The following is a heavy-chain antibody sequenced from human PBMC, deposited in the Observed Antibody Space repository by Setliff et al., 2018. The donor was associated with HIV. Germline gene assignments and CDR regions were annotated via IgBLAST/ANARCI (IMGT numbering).Heavy chain of an antibody. CDR2: IYYSGTT. Sequence: SSETLSLTCAVYGGSFSGYYWSCIRQPPGKGLEWIGSIYYSGTTYYNPSLKSRVTISVDTSKNQFSLKLSSVTAADTAVYYCARRIDNSGSFPDKNWFDTWGQGSLVTVSS. D-gene: IGHD3-10*01. V-gene: IGHV4-34*01. CDR1: GGSFSGYY. CDR3: ARRIDNSGSFPDKNWFDT. J-gene: IGHJ5*02.